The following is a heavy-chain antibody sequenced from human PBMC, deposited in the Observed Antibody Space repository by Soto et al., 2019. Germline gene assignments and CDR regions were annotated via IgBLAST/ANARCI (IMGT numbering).Heavy chain of an antibody. J-gene: IGHJ3*02. CDR1: GFTFDDYT. V-gene: IGHV3-43*01. Sequence: DVHLVESGGVVVQPGGSLRLSCAASGFTFDDYTMHWVRQVPGKGLQWVSIISWDAGSTFYADSVEGRFTITRDNNKNSLYLQMNTVRTEDTALYYCAKGDDSRGWYEPFDIWGQGTMVTVSS. CDR3: AKGDDSRGWYEPFDI. D-gene: IGHD6-19*01. CDR2: ISWDAGST.